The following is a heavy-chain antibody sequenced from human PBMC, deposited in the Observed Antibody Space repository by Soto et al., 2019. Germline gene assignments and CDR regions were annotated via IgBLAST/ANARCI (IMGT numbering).Heavy chain of an antibody. D-gene: IGHD2-2*02. Sequence: PGGSLRLSCTASGVTFGDYAMSWVRQAPGKGLEWVGFIRSKAYGGTTEYAASVKGRFTISRDDSKSIAYLQMNSLKTEDTAVYYCTRDAQGCSSTSCYSYYYYGMDVWGQGTTVTVSS. V-gene: IGHV3-49*04. CDR3: TRDAQGCSSTSCYSYYYYGMDV. J-gene: IGHJ6*02. CDR2: IRSKAYGGTT. CDR1: GVTFGDYA.